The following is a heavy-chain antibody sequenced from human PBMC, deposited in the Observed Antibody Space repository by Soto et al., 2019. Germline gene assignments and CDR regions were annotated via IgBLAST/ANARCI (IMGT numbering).Heavy chain of an antibody. CDR3: ARDGYDGSGSPYPAY. V-gene: IGHV4-59*01. D-gene: IGHD3-10*01. CDR1: GGSMTESA. J-gene: IGHJ4*02. Sequence: SETPSLTCSVSGGSMTESAWSSIRPSPGKGLEWIGYIYYLGSTDYNPSLKSRVTISVDTSKRQFSLRLTSVTAADTAVYYCARDGYDGSGSPYPAYWGPGTQVTVS. CDR2: IYYLGST.